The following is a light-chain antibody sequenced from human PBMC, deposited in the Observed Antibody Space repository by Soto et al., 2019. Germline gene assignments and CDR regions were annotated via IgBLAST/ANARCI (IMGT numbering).Light chain of an antibody. CDR1: SSNIGSNT. CDR3: AAWDDSLNGPWV. CDR2: SNN. J-gene: IGLJ3*02. Sequence: QPVLTQPPSASGTPGQRVTISCSGSSSNIGSNTVNWYQQLPGTAPKLLIYSNNQRPSGVPDRFSGSKSGTSASLAISGPQSEDEADDYCAAWDDSLNGPWVFGGGTKLTVL. V-gene: IGLV1-44*01.